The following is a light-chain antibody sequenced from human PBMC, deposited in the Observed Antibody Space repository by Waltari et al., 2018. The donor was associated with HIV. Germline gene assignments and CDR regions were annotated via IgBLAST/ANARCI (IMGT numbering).Light chain of an antibody. CDR1: NSAVGFYNL. J-gene: IGLJ3*02. CDR2: GVD. V-gene: IGLV2-14*01. CDR3: SSYTTIDTLV. Sequence: QSALTQPASVSGSPGQSITISCTGTNSAVGFYNLVSWYRHHPGKAPQLVIYGVDSRPSGVSDRFSGSKSGNTASLTISTLQAEDEADYYCSSYTTIDTLVFGGGTKLTVL.